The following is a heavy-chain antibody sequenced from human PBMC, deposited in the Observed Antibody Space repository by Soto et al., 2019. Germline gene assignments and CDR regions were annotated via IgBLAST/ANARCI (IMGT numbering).Heavy chain of an antibody. Sequence: QVQLVQSGAEVKKPGSSVKVSCKASGGTFTSYAISWVRQAPGQGLEWVGGIIPIFGTADYAQKFQGRVTITADESTSTAYLELSSLRSEDTAVYYCATMKGGYQSYYYGMDVWGQGTTVTFSS. CDR3: ATMKGGYQSYYYGMDV. CDR2: IIPIFGTA. V-gene: IGHV1-69*12. J-gene: IGHJ6*02. D-gene: IGHD3-16*02. CDR1: GGTFTSYA.